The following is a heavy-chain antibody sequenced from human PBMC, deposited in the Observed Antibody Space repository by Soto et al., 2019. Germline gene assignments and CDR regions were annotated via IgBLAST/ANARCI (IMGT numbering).Heavy chain of an antibody. Sequence: SETLSLTCTVSGGSISSSSYYWVWIRQPPGKGLEWIGYIYHSGSTYYNPSLKSRVTISVDRSKNQFSLKLSSVTAADTAVYYCARGGKTVTTFDYWGQGTLVTVSS. CDR1: GGSISSSSYY. D-gene: IGHD4-17*01. J-gene: IGHJ4*02. CDR3: ARGGKTVTTFDY. V-gene: IGHV4-30-2*01. CDR2: IYHSGST.